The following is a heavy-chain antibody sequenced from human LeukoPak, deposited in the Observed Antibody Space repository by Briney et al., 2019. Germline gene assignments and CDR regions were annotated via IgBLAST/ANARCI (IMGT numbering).Heavy chain of an antibody. J-gene: IGHJ6*02. V-gene: IGHV3-21*01. Sequence: PGGSLRLSCAASGFTFSSYSMNWVRQAPGKGLECVSSISSSSSYIYYADSVRGRFTISRDNAKKSLYLQMNSLRAEDTAVYYCARDIYDISTGYYYGMDVWGQGTTVTVSS. D-gene: IGHD3-9*01. CDR2: ISSSSSYI. CDR1: GFTFSSYS. CDR3: ARDIYDISTGYYYGMDV.